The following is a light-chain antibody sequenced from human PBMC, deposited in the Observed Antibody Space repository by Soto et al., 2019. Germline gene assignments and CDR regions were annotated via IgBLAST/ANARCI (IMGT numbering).Light chain of an antibody. CDR1: SSDVGGYNY. Sequence: QSVLTQPPSASGSPGQSVTISCTGTSSDVGGYNYVSWYQQHPGKAPKLMIYEVSERPSGVPDRFSGSKSSNTASLTVSGLQAEDEADYYCSSYAGSNTVVYGPGPKVTLL. CDR3: SSYAGSNTVV. V-gene: IGLV2-8*01. J-gene: IGLJ1*01. CDR2: EVS.